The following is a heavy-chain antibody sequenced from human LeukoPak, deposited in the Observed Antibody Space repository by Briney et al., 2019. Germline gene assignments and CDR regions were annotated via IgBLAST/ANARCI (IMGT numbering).Heavy chain of an antibody. V-gene: IGHV5-51*01. D-gene: IGHD2-2*01. CDR2: IYPGDSDT. J-gene: IGHJ4*02. CDR3: ARRGRSTSSDFSDFDY. Sequence: GESLKISCKGSGYSFTSYWIGWVRQMPGKGLEWMGIIYPGDSDTRYSPSFQGQVTISADKSISTAYLQWSSLKASDTAMYYCARRGRSTSSDFSDFDYWGQGTLVTVSS. CDR1: GYSFTSYW.